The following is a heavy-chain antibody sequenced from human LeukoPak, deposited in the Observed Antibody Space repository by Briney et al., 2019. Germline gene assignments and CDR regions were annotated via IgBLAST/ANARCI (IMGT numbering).Heavy chain of an antibody. Sequence: GESLRLSCAASGFTFSSYSMNWVRQAPGKGLEWVSSISSSSSYIYYADSVKGRFTISRDNAKNSLYLQMNSLRAEDTAVYYCARDRGESSGSSYYFDYWGQGTLVTVSS. CDR2: ISSSSSYI. V-gene: IGHV3-21*01. CDR1: GFTFSSYS. D-gene: IGHD6-19*01. J-gene: IGHJ4*02. CDR3: ARDRGESSGSSYYFDY.